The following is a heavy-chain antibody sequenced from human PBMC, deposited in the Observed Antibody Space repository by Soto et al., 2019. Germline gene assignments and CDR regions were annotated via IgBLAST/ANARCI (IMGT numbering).Heavy chain of an antibody. CDR1: GGTFSSYA. CDR2: IIPIFGTA. J-gene: IGHJ4*02. Sequence: QVQLVQSGAEVKKPGSSVKVSCKASGGTFSSYAISWVRQAPGQGVEWMGGIIPIFGTANYAQKFQGRVTITADESTSTAYMELSSLRSEDTAVYYCAAGHYYDSSGPGGLDDYWGQGTLVTVSS. CDR3: AAGHYYDSSGPGGLDDY. V-gene: IGHV1-69*01. D-gene: IGHD3-22*01.